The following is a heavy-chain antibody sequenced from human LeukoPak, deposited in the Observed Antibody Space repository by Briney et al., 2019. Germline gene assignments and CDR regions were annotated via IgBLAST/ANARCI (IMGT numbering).Heavy chain of an antibody. V-gene: IGHV3-53*01. CDR3: ASTLVRGFDY. D-gene: IGHD3-10*01. Sequence: GGSLRLSCAASGFRVRNYGMHWVRQAPGKGLEWVSVIYSGGSTYYADSVKGRFTISRDNSKNTLYLQMNSLRAEDTAVYYCASTLVRGFDYWGQGTLVTVSS. CDR1: GFRVRNYG. J-gene: IGHJ4*02. CDR2: IYSGGST.